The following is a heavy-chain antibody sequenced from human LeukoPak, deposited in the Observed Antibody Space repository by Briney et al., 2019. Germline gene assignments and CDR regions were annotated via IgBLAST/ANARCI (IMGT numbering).Heavy chain of an antibody. CDR3: ARWSLSF. CDR1: GCSVSRSW. V-gene: IGHV3-74*01. J-gene: IGHJ4*02. D-gene: IGHD2-15*01. CDR2: INSDGSST. Sequence: GGSLRLSCAASGCSVSRSWMNWVRQAPGRGLVWVSDINSDGSSTNYADSVKGRFTISRDIVKNTLYLQMNSLRAEDTAVYYCARWSLSFWGQGILVTVSS.